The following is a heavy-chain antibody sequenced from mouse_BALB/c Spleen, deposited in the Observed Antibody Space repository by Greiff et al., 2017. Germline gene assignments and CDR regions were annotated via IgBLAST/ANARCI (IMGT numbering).Heavy chain of an antibody. CDR1: GYAFTNYL. J-gene: IGHJ4*01. CDR2: INPGSGGT. Sequence: QVQLQQSGAELVRPGTSVKVSFKASGYAFTNYLIEWVKQRPGQGLEWIGVINPGSGGTNYNEKFKGKATLTADKSSSTAYMQLSSLTSDDSAVYFCARGGEDYAMDYWGQGTSVTVSS. V-gene: IGHV1-54*01. CDR3: ARGGEDYAMDY.